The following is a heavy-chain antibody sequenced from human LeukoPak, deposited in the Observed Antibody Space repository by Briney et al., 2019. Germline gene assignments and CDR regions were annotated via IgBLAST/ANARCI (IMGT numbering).Heavy chain of an antibody. Sequence: SETLSLTCTVSGGSISSYYWSWIRQPAGKGLEWIGRIYTSGSTNYNPSLKSRVTMSVDTSKNQFSLKLSSVTAADTAVYYCARSYQLLIRGMNWFDPWGQGTLVTVSS. CDR2: IYTSGST. J-gene: IGHJ5*02. V-gene: IGHV4-4*07. CDR1: GGSISSYY. CDR3: ARSYQLLIRGMNWFDP. D-gene: IGHD2-2*01.